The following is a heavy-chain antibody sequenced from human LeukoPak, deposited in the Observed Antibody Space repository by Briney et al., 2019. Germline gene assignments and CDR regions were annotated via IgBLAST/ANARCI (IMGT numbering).Heavy chain of an antibody. V-gene: IGHV3-74*01. CDR2: INSDGSST. Sequence: PGGSLRLSCAASGFTFSSSWMHWVRQAPGKGLVWVSRINSDGSSTSYADSVKGRFTISRDNAKNTLYLQMNSLRAEDTAVYYCARERGYCSGGSCYSSWFDPWGQGTLVTVSS. CDR1: GFTFSSSW. D-gene: IGHD2-15*01. CDR3: ARERGYCSGGSCYSSWFDP. J-gene: IGHJ5*02.